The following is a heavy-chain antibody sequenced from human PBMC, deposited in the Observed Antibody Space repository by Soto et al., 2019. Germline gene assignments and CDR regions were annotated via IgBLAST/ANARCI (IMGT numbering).Heavy chain of an antibody. CDR1: GGSISSSSYY. Sequence: SETLSLTCTVSGGSISSSSYYWGWIRQPPGKGLEWIGSIYYSGSTYYNPSLKSRVTISVDTSKNQFSLKLSSVTAADTAVYYCASGKEWVFFDYWGQGTLVTVSS. CDR2: IYYSGST. V-gene: IGHV4-39*01. J-gene: IGHJ4*02. CDR3: ASGKEWVFFDY. D-gene: IGHD1-26*01.